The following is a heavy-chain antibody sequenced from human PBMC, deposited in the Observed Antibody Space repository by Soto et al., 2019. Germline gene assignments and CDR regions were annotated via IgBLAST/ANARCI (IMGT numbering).Heavy chain of an antibody. CDR1: GYSFTSYW. D-gene: IGHD6-13*01. Sequence: GESLKISCKGSGYSFTSYWIGWVRQMSGKGLEWMGIIYPGDSDTRYSPSFQGQVTISADKSISTAYLQWSSLKASDTAMYYCASTSAAGKYYYGMDVWGQGTTVTVSS. CDR3: ASTSAAGKYYYGMDV. CDR2: IYPGDSDT. V-gene: IGHV5-51*01. J-gene: IGHJ6*02.